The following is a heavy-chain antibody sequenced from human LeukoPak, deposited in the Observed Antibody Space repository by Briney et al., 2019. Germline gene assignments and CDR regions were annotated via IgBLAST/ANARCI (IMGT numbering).Heavy chain of an antibody. CDR3: ARLRGGSGSYYTYSFFDY. Sequence: PGGSLRLSCAASGFTVSSNYVSWVRQAPGKGLEWVSVIYSGGSTYYADSVKGRFTISRDNSKNTLYLQMNSLRAEDTAVYYCARLRGGSGSYYTYSFFDYWGQGALVTVSS. V-gene: IGHV3-53*01. J-gene: IGHJ4*02. D-gene: IGHD3-10*01. CDR2: IYSGGST. CDR1: GFTVSSNY.